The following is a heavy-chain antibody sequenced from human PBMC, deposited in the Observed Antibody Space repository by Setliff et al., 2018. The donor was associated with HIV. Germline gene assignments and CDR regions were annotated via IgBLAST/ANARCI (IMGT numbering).Heavy chain of an antibody. CDR3: ARHAYGSGFY. D-gene: IGHD3-10*01. CDR2: VHISGSV. J-gene: IGHJ4*02. Sequence: SETLSLTCTVSGGSVSRSDYYWSWIRQPAGGGLEWIGRVHISGSVNYNPSLRSRVSISIDTSKNQCSLKLTSVTAADTAVYYCARHAYGSGFYWGQGTLVTVSS. CDR1: GGSVSRSDYY. V-gene: IGHV4-61*02.